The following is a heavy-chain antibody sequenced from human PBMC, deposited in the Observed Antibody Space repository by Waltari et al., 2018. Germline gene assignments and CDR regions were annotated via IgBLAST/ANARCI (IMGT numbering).Heavy chain of an antibody. CDR3: ARSGACGRRVLE. CDR1: GYTFTSYY. J-gene: IGHJ4*02. V-gene: IGHV1-46*01. D-gene: IGHD3-3*01. Sequence: QVQLVQSGAEVEKPGASVKVSCKASGYTFTSYYMNWVRQAPGQGLEWMGVINPNGGGTTYAQKFQARVAMTRDTSTSTVYLDLSSLTSEDTAVYYCARSGACGRRVLEWGQGTLVTVSS. CDR2: INPNGGGT.